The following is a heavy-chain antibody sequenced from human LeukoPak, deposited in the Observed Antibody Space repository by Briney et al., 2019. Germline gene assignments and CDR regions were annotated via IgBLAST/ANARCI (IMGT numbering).Heavy chain of an antibody. J-gene: IGHJ4*01. CDR1: GGSISSSAYY. CDR2: ISYSGST. CDR3: ARGRPAAGQYFFDY. V-gene: IGHV4-39*01. D-gene: IGHD6-13*01. Sequence: SETLSLTCTVSGGSISSSAYYWGWIRQPPGKGLEWFGSISYSGSTYYNPSLKSRVTISVDTSKQQFSLNLSSVTAADAAVYYCARGRPAAGQYFFDYWGHGALVTVSS.